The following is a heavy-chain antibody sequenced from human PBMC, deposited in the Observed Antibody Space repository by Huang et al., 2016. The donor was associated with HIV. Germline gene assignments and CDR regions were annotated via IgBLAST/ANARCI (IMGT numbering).Heavy chain of an antibody. CDR1: GGSISSRIYY. J-gene: IGHJ3*02. Sequence: QLQLQESGPGLVKPSETLSLTCSVSGGSISSRIYYWGWIRQPPGKGLEWIWSIYYSVSTFYNPSLTSRVTISVDTSKNQFSLRLSSVTAADTSVYYCARHMDCSSSSCLAGGHERGPFDMWGQGTMVTVSS. CDR3: ARHMDCSSSSCLAGGHERGPFDM. V-gene: IGHV4-39*01. D-gene: IGHD2-2*01. CDR2: IYYSVST.